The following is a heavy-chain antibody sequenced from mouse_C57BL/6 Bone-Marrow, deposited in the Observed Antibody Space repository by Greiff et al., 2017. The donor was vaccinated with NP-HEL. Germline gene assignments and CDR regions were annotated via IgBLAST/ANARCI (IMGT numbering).Heavy chain of an antibody. Sequence: QVQLQQPGAELVKPGASVKLSCKASGYTFTSYWMHWVKQRPGQGLEWIGMIHPNSGSPTYNEKFQNKATLTVDKSSSTAYMQLSSLTSEDSAVYYCARRGYYYGSYWYFDVWGTGTTVTVSS. CDR1: GYTFTSYW. CDR2: IHPNSGSP. D-gene: IGHD1-1*01. J-gene: IGHJ1*03. CDR3: ARRGYYYGSYWYFDV. V-gene: IGHV1-64*01.